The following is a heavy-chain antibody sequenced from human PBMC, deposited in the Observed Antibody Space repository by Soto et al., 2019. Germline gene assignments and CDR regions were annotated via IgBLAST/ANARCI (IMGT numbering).Heavy chain of an antibody. J-gene: IGHJ3*02. V-gene: IGHV3-23*01. CDR2: ISGSGGGT. Sequence: EVQLLESGGGLVQPGGALLLSCSASGFTFSSYAMSWVRQPPGKGLEWVSAISGSGGGTYYADSVQGRFTISRDNSENTLYLQMNSLRAEDTAVYYCAKFMTTVTTFPFDIWGQVTMVTVSS. D-gene: IGHD4-17*01. CDR1: GFTFSSYA. CDR3: AKFMTTVTTFPFDI.